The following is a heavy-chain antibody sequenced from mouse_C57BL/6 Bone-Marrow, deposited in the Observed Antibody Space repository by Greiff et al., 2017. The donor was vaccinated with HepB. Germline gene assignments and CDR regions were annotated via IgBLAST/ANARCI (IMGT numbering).Heavy chain of an antibody. J-gene: IGHJ2*01. CDR3: AREPLDSSGYHDY. D-gene: IGHD3-2*02. CDR2: VYPYNGGT. Sequence: VQLQQSGPVLVKPGPSVKISCKASGFTFTDYYMHWVKQSHGKSLEWIGLVYPYNGGTSYNQKFKSKATLTVDTSSRTAYMELNSLTSEDSAVYYGAREPLDSSGYHDYWGQGTTLTVSS. CDR1: GFTFTDYY. V-gene: IGHV1-36*01.